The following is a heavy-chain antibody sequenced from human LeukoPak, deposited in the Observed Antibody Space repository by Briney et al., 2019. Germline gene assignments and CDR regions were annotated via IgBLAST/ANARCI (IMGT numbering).Heavy chain of an antibody. V-gene: IGHV4-39*07. J-gene: IGHJ4*02. CDR3: ARVDSSWPHYYFDS. Sequence: SETLSLTCTVSGGSISSSSYWAWIRQPPGKGLEWIGNIYYSGSTYYNPSLKSRVTISVDTSKNHFSLKLSSVTAVDTAVYNCARVDSSWPHYYFDSWGQGTLVTVSS. D-gene: IGHD6-13*01. CDR2: IYYSGST. CDR1: GGSISSSSY.